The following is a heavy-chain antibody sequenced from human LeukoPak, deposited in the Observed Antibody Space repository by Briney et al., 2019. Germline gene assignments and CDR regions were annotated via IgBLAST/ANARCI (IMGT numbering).Heavy chain of an antibody. Sequence: SETLSLTCAVYGGSFSGYYWSWIRQPPGKGLEWIGEINHSGSTNYNPSLKSRVTISVDTSKNQFSPKLSSVTAADTAVYYCARGITGTTHYYFDYWGQGTLVTVSS. V-gene: IGHV4-34*01. CDR1: GGSFSGYY. CDR2: INHSGST. CDR3: ARGITGTTHYYFDY. D-gene: IGHD1-7*01. J-gene: IGHJ4*02.